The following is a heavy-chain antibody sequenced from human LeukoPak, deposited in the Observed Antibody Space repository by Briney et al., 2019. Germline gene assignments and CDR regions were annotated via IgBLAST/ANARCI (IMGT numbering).Heavy chain of an antibody. CDR2: FDPEDGET. Sequence: ASVKVSCKVSGYTLTELSMHWVRQAPGKGLEWMGGFDPEDGETIYAQKFQGRVTMTEDTSTDTAYMELSSLRSEDTAVYYCATLGEQWLVRRLVGYFDLWGRGTLSLSPQ. V-gene: IGHV1-24*01. CDR1: GYTLTELS. J-gene: IGHJ2*01. D-gene: IGHD6-19*01. CDR3: ATLGEQWLVRRLVGYFDL.